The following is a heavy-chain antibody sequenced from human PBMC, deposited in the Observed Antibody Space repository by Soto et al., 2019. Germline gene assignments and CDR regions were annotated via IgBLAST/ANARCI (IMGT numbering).Heavy chain of an antibody. V-gene: IGHV1-69*12. CDR2: IIPIFGTA. CDR1: GGTFSSYA. D-gene: IGHD6-6*01. J-gene: IGHJ6*02. Sequence: QVQLVQSGAEVKKPGSSVKVSCKASGGTFSSYAISWVRQAPGQGLEWMGGIIPIFGTANYAQKFQGRVTITADESTSTAYMELSSLRSEDTAVYYCATRSSSSSAYYYYCMDVWGQGTTVTVSS. CDR3: ATRSSSSSAYYYYCMDV.